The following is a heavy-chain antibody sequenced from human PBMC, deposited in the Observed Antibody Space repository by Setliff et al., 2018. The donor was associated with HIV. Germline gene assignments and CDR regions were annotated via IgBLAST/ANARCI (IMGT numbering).Heavy chain of an antibody. CDR1: GGSISSDGYY. D-gene: IGHD1-20*01. V-gene: IGHV4-39*01. J-gene: IGHJ5*02. CDR3: ARLEAVHYNWNNWFDP. Sequence: ASETLSLTCTVSGGSISSDGYYWGWIRQPPGKGLEWIGNIYYSGSTYYNPSLKSRVTISVDTSKNRFSLKVSSVTAADTAVYYCARLEAVHYNWNNWFDPWGQGTLVTSPQ. CDR2: IYYSGST.